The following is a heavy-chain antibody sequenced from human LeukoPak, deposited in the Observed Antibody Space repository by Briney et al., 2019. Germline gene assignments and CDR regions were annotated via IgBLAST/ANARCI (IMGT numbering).Heavy chain of an antibody. CDR3: ARGRPYDYGGNRHMDV. V-gene: IGHV4-34*01. Sequence: SETLSLTCAVYGGSFSGYYWSWTRQHPGKGLEWIGEINHSGSTNYNPSLKSRVTISVDTSKNQFSLKLSSVTAADTAVYYCARGRPYDYGGNRHMDVWGKGTTVTVSS. CDR1: GGSFSGYY. J-gene: IGHJ6*03. D-gene: IGHD4-23*01. CDR2: INHSGST.